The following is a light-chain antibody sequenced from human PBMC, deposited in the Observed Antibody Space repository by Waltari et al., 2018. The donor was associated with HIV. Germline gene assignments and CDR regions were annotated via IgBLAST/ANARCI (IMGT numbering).Light chain of an antibody. J-gene: IGLJ1*01. CDR1: SSTIGSTP. V-gene: IGLV1-44*01. CDR2: SIK. CDR3: AAWDDSLNGYV. Sequence: QSVLTQPPSASGTPGQRVTISCSGSSSTIGSTPVNWYQQLPGTAPQLLIYSIKQRPSGVPDRFSGSKSGTSASLAISGLQSEDEADYYWAAWDDSLNGYVFGTGTKVTVL.